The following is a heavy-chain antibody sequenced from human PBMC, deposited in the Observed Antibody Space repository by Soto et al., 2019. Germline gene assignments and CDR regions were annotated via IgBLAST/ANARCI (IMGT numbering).Heavy chain of an antibody. J-gene: IGHJ6*02. CDR1: GGSFSGYY. CDR2: INHSGST. V-gene: IGHV4-34*01. CDR3: ESQTDLWFGELFSHYYYGMDV. Sequence: SETLSLTCAVYGGSFSGYYWSWIRQPPGKGLEWIGEINHSGSTNYNPSLKSRVTISVDTSKNQFSLKLSSVTAADTAVYYCESQTDLWFGELFSHYYYGMDVWGQGTTVTVSS. D-gene: IGHD3-10*01.